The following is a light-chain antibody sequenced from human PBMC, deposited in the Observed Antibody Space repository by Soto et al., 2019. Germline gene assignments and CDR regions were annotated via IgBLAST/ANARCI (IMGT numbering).Light chain of an antibody. J-gene: IGKJ1*01. CDR1: QGIRND. CDR3: LQHGSYPRT. Sequence: SVGDRVIITCRASQGIRNDLAWYQQKPGKAPRRLIYDASKLQDGVPSRFSGSGSGTEFTLTISSLQPEDIATYYCLQHGSYPRTFGQGTKVDIK. V-gene: IGKV1-17*01. CDR2: DAS.